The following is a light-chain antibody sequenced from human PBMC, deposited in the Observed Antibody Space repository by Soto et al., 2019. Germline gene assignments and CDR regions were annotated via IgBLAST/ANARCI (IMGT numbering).Light chain of an antibody. CDR1: SSDVGGYNY. V-gene: IGLV2-14*01. CDR2: DVS. Sequence: QSALTQPASVSGYPGQSITISCTGTSSDVGGYNYVSWYQQHPGKVPKLMIYDVSSRPSGVSNRFSGSKSGNTASLTISGLQTEDEADYYCSSYTTSETRVFGTGTKVTVL. J-gene: IGLJ1*01. CDR3: SSYTTSETRV.